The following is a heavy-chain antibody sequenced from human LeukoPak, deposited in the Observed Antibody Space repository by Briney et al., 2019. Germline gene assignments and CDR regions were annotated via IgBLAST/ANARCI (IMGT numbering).Heavy chain of an antibody. CDR3: ARESQMYYDSSGYYYFNY. J-gene: IGHJ4*02. CDR2: INHSGST. Sequence: PSETLSLTCAVYGGSFSGYYWSWIRQPPGKGLEWIGEINHSGSTNYNPSLKSRVTISVDTSKNQFSLKLSSVTAADTAVYYCARESQMYYDSSGYYYFNYWGQGTLVTVSS. V-gene: IGHV4-34*01. D-gene: IGHD3-22*01. CDR1: GGSFSGYY.